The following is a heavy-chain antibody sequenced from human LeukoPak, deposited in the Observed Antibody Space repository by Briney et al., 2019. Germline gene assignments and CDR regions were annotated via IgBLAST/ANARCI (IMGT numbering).Heavy chain of an antibody. CDR1: GGSISSYY. Sequence: TSETLSLTCTVAGGSISSYYWSWIRQPPGKGLEWIGYIYTSGSTNYNPSLKSRVTISVDTSKNQFSLTLSSVNAADTAVYYCARGSGWLQLDYWGQGTLVTVSS. D-gene: IGHD5-24*01. CDR2: IYTSGST. CDR3: ARGSGWLQLDY. V-gene: IGHV4-4*09. J-gene: IGHJ4*02.